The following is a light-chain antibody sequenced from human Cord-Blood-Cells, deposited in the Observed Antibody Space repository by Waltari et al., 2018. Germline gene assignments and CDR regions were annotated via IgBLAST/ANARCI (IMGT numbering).Light chain of an antibody. V-gene: IGKV3-15*01. Sequence: EIVMTQSPATLSVSTVERATLSCRASQSVSSNLAWYQQKPGQAPRLLIYGASTRATGIPARFSGSGSGTEFTLTISSLQSEDFAVYYCQQYNNWPLTFGGGTKVEIK. CDR2: GAS. J-gene: IGKJ4*01. CDR3: QQYNNWPLT. CDR1: QSVSSN.